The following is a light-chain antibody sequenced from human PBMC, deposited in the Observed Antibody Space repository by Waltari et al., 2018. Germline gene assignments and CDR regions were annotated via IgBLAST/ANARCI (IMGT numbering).Light chain of an antibody. J-gene: IGKJ1*01. Sequence: DIQMTQSPSTLSASVGDTVIISCRASQSITTSLAWYQQKPWKAPGVLIYGASNLESGVPSRFSGSGSGTEFTLTISSLQPDDFATYYCQQYKSYKTFGQGTRVEIK. CDR1: QSITTS. CDR3: QQYKSYKT. V-gene: IGKV1-5*03. CDR2: GAS.